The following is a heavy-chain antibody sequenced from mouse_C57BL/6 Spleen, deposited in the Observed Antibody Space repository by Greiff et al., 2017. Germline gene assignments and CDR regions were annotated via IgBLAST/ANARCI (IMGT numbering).Heavy chain of an antibody. D-gene: IGHD1-1*01. CDR3: TRAYYGSSYYFDY. CDR2: ISSGGDYI. Sequence: EVKVEESGEGLVKPGGSLKLSCAASGFTFSSYAMSWVRQTPEKRLEWVAYISSGGDYIYYADTVKGRFTISRDNARNTLYLQMSSLKSEDTAMYYCTRAYYGSSYYFDYWGQGTTLTVSS. V-gene: IGHV5-9-1*02. J-gene: IGHJ2*01. CDR1: GFTFSSYA.